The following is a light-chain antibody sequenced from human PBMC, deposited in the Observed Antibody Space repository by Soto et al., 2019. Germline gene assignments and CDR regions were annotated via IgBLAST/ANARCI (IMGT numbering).Light chain of an antibody. J-gene: IGLJ1*01. CDR2: EVS. CDR1: ISYVFVYNY. Sequence: QSVLTHPASVSRSPGHSITISCTGTISYVFVYNYVSWYQQHPGKAPKLLIYEVSNRPSGVSNRFSGSKSGNTASLNISGLQAEDEADYYCSSYTSSSTLYVFGTGTKVPVL. V-gene: IGLV2-14*01. CDR3: SSYTSSSTLYV.